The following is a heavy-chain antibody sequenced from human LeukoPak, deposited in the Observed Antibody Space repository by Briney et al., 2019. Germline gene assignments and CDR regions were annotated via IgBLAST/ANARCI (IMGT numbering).Heavy chain of an antibody. Sequence: SVKLSCNASGGTFSSYTISWVRQAPGQGLEWMGRIIPILGIANYAQKIQGRVTITADKSTRTAYMELSSLRSEDTAVYYGAREVGATSNFDGWGQGTLVTVSS. CDR3: AREVGATSNFDG. J-gene: IGHJ4*02. D-gene: IGHD1-26*01. CDR2: IIPILGIA. CDR1: GGTFSSYT. V-gene: IGHV1-69*04.